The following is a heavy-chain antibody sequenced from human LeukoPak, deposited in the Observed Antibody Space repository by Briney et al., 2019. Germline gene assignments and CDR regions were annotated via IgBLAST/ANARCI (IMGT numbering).Heavy chain of an antibody. CDR2: ISAYNGNT. Sequence: ASVKVSCKASGYTFTSYGISWVRQAPGQGLEWMGWISAYNGNTNYAQKLQGRVTMTTDTSTSTAYMELRSLRSDDTAVYYCARDGDSVLLWFGELFDAFDIWGQGTMVTVFS. CDR3: ARDGDSVLLWFGELFDAFDI. V-gene: IGHV1-18*04. J-gene: IGHJ3*02. CDR1: GYTFTSYG. D-gene: IGHD3-10*01.